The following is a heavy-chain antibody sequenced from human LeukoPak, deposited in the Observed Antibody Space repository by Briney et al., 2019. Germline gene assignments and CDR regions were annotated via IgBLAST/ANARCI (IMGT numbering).Heavy chain of an antibody. D-gene: IGHD3-22*01. V-gene: IGHV4-61*02. CDR2: INNSGYT. Sequence: SETLSLTCTVSGGSITSGSYYWNWIRQPAGKGLEWIGRINNSGYTNYNPSLKSRLTISVDTSKNQFSLKLSSVTAADTAVYYCARDHSGYFPAFDYWGQGALVIVSS. J-gene: IGHJ4*02. CDR3: ARDHSGYFPAFDY. CDR1: GGSITSGSYY.